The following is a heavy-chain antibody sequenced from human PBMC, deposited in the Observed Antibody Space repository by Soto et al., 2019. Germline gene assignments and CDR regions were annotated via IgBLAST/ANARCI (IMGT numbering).Heavy chain of an antibody. Sequence: PGGSLRLSCAASGFTFSSYGMHWVRQAPGKGLEWVAVISHDGSNKYYADSVKGRFTISRDNAKNSVYLQMNSLRAEDTAVYYCARGRYCSGGRCYFDYWGQGTPVTVSS. CDR2: ISHDGSNK. J-gene: IGHJ4*02. CDR1: GFTFSSYG. D-gene: IGHD2-15*01. V-gene: IGHV3-30*03. CDR3: ARGRYCSGGRCYFDY.